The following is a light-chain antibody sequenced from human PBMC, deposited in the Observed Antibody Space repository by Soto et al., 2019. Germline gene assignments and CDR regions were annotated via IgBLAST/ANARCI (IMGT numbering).Light chain of an antibody. Sequence: QSVLTQPPSVSGAPGQRVTISCTGSSSNIGAGYDVHWYQQLPGTAPKLLIYGNSNRPSGVPDRSSGSKSGTSASLAITGLQAEDEADYYCQSYDSSLSGFYVFGTGTKLTVL. CDR3: QSYDSSLSGFYV. CDR1: SSNIGAGYD. CDR2: GNS. V-gene: IGLV1-40*01. J-gene: IGLJ1*01.